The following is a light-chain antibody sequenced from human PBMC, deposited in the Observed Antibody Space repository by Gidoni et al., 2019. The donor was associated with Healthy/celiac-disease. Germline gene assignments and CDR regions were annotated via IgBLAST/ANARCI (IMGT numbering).Light chain of an antibody. CDR1: SSDVGGYNY. J-gene: IGLJ1*01. CDR2: DVS. CDR3: SSYTSSSTPYV. Sequence: QSALTQPASVSESPGQTITTSCTGTSSDVGGYNYVSWYPQHPGKAPKLMIYDVSNRPSGFSNRFSGSKSGNTASLTISGLQAEDEADYYCSSYTSSSTPYVFGTGTKVTVL. V-gene: IGLV2-14*01.